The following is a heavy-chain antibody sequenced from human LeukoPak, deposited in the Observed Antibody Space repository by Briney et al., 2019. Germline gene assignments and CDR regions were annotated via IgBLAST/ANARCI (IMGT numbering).Heavy chain of an antibody. V-gene: IGHV1-2*04. CDR1: GYTFTGYY. J-gene: IGHJ4*02. Sequence: ASVKVSCKASGYTFTGYYMHWVRQAPGQGLEWMGWINPNSGGTNYAQKFQGWVTMTRDTSISTAYMELSSLRSEDTAVYYCARGRYDSRGYYFDYWGQGTLVTVSS. CDR3: ARGRYDSRGYYFDY. CDR2: INPNSGGT. D-gene: IGHD3-22*01.